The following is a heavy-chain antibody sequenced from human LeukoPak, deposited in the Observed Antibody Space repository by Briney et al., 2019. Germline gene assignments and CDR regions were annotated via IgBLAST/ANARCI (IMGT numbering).Heavy chain of an antibody. D-gene: IGHD5-18*01. CDR2: ISAYNGNT. V-gene: IGHV1-18*01. J-gene: IGHJ6*02. CDR1: GYTLTSYG. Sequence: GASVKVSCKASGYTLTSYGISWVRQAPGQGLEWMGWISAYNGNTNYAQKLQGRVTMTTDASTSTAYMELRSLGSDDTAVYYCARDGGYGRRYYHHYGMEVWCQGTTVTVSS. CDR3: ARDGGYGRRYYHHYGMEV.